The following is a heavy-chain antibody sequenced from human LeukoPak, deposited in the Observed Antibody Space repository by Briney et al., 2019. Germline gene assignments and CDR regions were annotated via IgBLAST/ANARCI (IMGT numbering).Heavy chain of an antibody. Sequence: ASVKVSCKASGYTFTGYYMHWVRQAPGQGLEWMGWINPNSGGTNYAQKFQGRVTMTRDTSISTAYMELSRLRSDDTAVYYCARTPSGTTIFGVVISDAFDIWGQGTIVTVSS. D-gene: IGHD3-3*01. V-gene: IGHV1-2*02. CDR2: INPNSGGT. CDR3: ARTPSGTTIFGVVISDAFDI. CDR1: GYTFTGYY. J-gene: IGHJ3*02.